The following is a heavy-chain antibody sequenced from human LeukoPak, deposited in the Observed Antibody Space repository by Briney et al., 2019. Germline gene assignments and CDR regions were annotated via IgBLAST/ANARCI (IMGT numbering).Heavy chain of an antibody. V-gene: IGHV4-38-2*01. CDR3: ARRYYDSSFDAFDI. CDR2: ICHSGST. Sequence: PSETLSLTCAVSGCSISSGYYWGWIRQPPGKGLEWIGSICHSGSTYYNPSLKSRVTISVDTSKSQFSLKLSSVTAADTAVYYCARRYYDSSFDAFDIWGQGTMVTVSS. CDR1: GCSISSGYY. D-gene: IGHD3-22*01. J-gene: IGHJ3*02.